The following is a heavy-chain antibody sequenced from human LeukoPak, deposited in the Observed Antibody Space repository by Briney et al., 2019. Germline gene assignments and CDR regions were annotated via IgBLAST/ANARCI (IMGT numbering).Heavy chain of an antibody. CDR2: ISSSSSTI. V-gene: IGHV3-48*04. Sequence: GGSLRLSCAASGFIFTSYSMNWVRQAAGKGLEWSSYISSSSSTIYYADSVRGRFTISRDNAKNSLYLQMNSLRAEDTAVYYCARDRVDCTGGSCYGNNWFDPWGQGTLVTVSS. CDR1: GFIFTSYS. CDR3: ARDRVDCTGGSCYGNNWFDP. D-gene: IGHD2-15*01. J-gene: IGHJ5*02.